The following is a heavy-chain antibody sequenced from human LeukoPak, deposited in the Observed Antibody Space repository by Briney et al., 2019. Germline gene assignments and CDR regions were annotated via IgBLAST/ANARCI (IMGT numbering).Heavy chain of an antibody. CDR3: ASLPNSGSSAFDY. D-gene: IGHD1-26*01. J-gene: IGHJ4*02. CDR2: INHSGST. Sequence: SETLSLTCTVSGGSISSSSYYWSWIRQPPGKGLEWIGEINHSGSTNYNPSLKSRVTISVDTSKNQFSLKLSSVAAADTAVYYCASLPNSGSSAFDYWGQGTLVTVSS. CDR1: GGSISSSSYY. V-gene: IGHV4-39*07.